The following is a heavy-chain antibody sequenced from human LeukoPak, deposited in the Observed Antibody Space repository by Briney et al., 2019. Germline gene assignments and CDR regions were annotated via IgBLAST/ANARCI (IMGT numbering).Heavy chain of an antibody. J-gene: IGHJ4*02. V-gene: IGHV3-48*04. CDR1: GFTFSSYS. CDR3: ARGRGVVAAAVPILFDY. D-gene: IGHD6-13*01. Sequence: GGSLRLSCAASGFTFSSYSMNWVRQAPGKGLEWVSYISSSSSTIYYADSVKGRFTISRDNAKNSLYLQMNSLRAEDTAVYYCARGRGVVAAAVPILFDYWGQGTLVTVSS. CDR2: ISSSSSTI.